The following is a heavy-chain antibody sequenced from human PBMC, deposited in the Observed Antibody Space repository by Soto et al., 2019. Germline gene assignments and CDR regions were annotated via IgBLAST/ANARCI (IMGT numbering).Heavy chain of an antibody. CDR3: VRGGFLSHDHVIIAPATLGFDP. J-gene: IGHJ5*02. D-gene: IGHD2-2*01. V-gene: IGHV1-8*01. CDR1: GYTFTTYD. Sequence: QVQLMQSGAEVKKPGASVKVSCKASGYTFTTYDINWVRQAPGQGLESMGWMNPNRTNTGYAEKFQGRVTMTRDTSISTAYMELSSLRYDDTAVYYCVRGGFLSHDHVIIAPATLGFDPWGQGTLVTVSS. CDR2: MNPNRTNT.